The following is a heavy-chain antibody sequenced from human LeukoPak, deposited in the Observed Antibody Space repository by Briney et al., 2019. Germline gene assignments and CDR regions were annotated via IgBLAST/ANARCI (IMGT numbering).Heavy chain of an antibody. CDR2: ISSDSSTI. V-gene: IGHV3-48*04. CDR1: GFTFSSYS. Sequence: GGSLRLSCAASGFTFSSYSMYWVRQAPGKGLEWVSYISSDSSTIYYADSVKGRFSISRDNAENSVYLHMNSLRAEDTAVYYCARMTVWFGELHWGQGTLVTVSS. D-gene: IGHD3-10*01. CDR3: ARMTVWFGELH. J-gene: IGHJ4*02.